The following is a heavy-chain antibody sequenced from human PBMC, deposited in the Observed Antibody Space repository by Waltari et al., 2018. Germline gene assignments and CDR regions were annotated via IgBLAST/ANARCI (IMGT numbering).Heavy chain of an antibody. D-gene: IGHD6-6*01. J-gene: IGHJ3*02. CDR3: ATARGSIAAHRVGAGAFDI. Sequence: QVQLVESGGGVVQPGGSLRLSCAASGFTFSSSGMHWVRQAPGKGLEWVAFIRYDGSNKYYADSVKGRFTISRDNSKNTLYLQMNSLRAEDTAVYYCATARGSIAAHRVGAGAFDIWGQGTMVTVSS. CDR2: IRYDGSNK. CDR1: GFTFSSSG. V-gene: IGHV3-30*02.